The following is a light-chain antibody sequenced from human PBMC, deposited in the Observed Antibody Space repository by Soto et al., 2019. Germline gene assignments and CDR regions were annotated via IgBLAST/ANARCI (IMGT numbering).Light chain of an antibody. CDR1: QSVSISS. CDR3: QQYGSSSYT. V-gene: IGKV3-20*01. CDR2: SAS. Sequence: EIVLTQSPGTLSLSPGERATLSCRASQSVSISSLAWYQQKPGQAPRLLIYSASRRATGIPDRFSGSGSGTDLTLTISRLEPEDFAVYYCQQYGSSSYTFGQGTNLEIK. J-gene: IGKJ2*01.